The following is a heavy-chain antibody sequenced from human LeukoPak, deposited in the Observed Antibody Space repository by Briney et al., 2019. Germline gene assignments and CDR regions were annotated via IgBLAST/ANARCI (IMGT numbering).Heavy chain of an antibody. D-gene: IGHD1-26*01. Sequence: GRSLRLSCAASGFTFDDYAMHWVRQAPGKGLEWVSGISWNSGSIGYADSVKGRFTISRDNAKNSLYLQMNSLRAEDTAVYYCARGGSFFVYWGQGTLVTVPS. CDR3: ARGGSFFVY. V-gene: IGHV3-9*01. CDR2: ISWNSGSI. J-gene: IGHJ4*02. CDR1: GFTFDDYA.